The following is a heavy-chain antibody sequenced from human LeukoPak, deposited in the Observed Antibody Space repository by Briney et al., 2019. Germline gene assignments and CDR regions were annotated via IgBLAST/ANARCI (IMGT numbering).Heavy chain of an antibody. CDR2: ISGDGGST. CDR3: AKARNGYLDY. D-gene: IGHD2-8*01. V-gene: IGHV3-43*02. J-gene: IGHJ4*02. Sequence: GGSLRLSCAASGFIVSNNYMNWVRQAPGKGLEWVSLISGDGGSTYYADSVKGRFTISRDNSKNSLYLQMNSLRTEDTALYYCAKARNGYLDYWGQGTLVTVSS. CDR1: GFIVSNNY.